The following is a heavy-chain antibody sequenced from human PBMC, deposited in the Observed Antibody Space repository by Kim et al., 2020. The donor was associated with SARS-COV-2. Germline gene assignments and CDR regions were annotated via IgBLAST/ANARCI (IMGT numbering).Heavy chain of an antibody. CDR2: ISAYNGNT. CDR1: GYTFTSYG. V-gene: IGHV1-18*01. J-gene: IGHJ4*02. D-gene: IGHD3-22*01. CDR3: ARDGRYDSSGYHGYFDY. Sequence: ASVKVSCKASGYTFTSYGISWVRQAPGQALEWMGWISAYNGNTNYAQKLQGRVTMTTDTSTSTAYMELRSLRSDDTAVYYCARDGRYDSSGYHGYFDYWGQGTLVTVSS.